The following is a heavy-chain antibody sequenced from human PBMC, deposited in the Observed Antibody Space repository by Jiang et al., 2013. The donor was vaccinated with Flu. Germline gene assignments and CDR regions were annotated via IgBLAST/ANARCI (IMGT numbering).Heavy chain of an antibody. CDR3: VIMSNANKYYFDY. Sequence: GAEVKKPGESLKISCKGSGYSFTSYWIGWVRQMPGKGLEWMGIINPVDSDTRYSPSFQGQVTISADKSISIAYLQWSSLRASDTAMYYCVIMSNANKYYFDYWGQGTLVTVSS. D-gene: IGHD4-11*01. CDR1: GYSFTSYW. V-gene: IGHV5-51*03. J-gene: IGHJ4*02. CDR2: INPVDSDT.